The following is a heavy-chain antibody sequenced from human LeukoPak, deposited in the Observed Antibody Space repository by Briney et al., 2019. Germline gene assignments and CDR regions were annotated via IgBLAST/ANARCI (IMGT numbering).Heavy chain of an antibody. CDR2: IIPVHGIT. CDR3: ATDSYRGSHFDHYFDF. D-gene: IGHD1-26*01. CDR1: GGNFSNYA. V-gene: IGHV1-69*04. Sequence: AASVKVSCKASGGNFSNYAISWVRQAPGQGLEWMGRIIPVHGITSYAQKFRGRFTITADKSTSAAYMDLSSLRSEDTAVYFCATDSYRGSHFDHYFDFWGQGALVTVSS. J-gene: IGHJ4*02.